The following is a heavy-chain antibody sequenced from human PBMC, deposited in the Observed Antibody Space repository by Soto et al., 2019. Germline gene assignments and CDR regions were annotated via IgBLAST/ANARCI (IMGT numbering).Heavy chain of an antibody. CDR2: ISGSGGST. CDR3: AKDSREGYFDWLLLNWFDP. Sequence: GGSLRLSCSASGVTFSSYAMSWVRQAPGKGLEWVSAISGSGGSTYYADSVKGRFTISRDNSKNTLYLQMNSLRAEDTAVYYCAKDSREGYFDWLLLNWFDPWGQGTLVSVSS. V-gene: IGHV3-23*01. CDR1: GVTFSSYA. J-gene: IGHJ5*02. D-gene: IGHD3-9*01.